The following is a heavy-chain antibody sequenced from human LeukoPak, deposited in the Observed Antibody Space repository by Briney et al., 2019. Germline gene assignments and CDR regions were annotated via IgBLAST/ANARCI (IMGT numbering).Heavy chain of an antibody. CDR1: GITVSNNY. Sequence: GGSLRLSCTASGITVSNNYMSWVRQAPGKGLEWVAVISYDGSNKYYADSVKGRLTISRDNSKNTLYLQMNSLRAEDTAVYYCARVFDYGDFDAFDIWGQGTMVTVSS. CDR2: ISYDGSNK. V-gene: IGHV3-30-3*01. D-gene: IGHD4-17*01. J-gene: IGHJ3*02. CDR3: ARVFDYGDFDAFDI.